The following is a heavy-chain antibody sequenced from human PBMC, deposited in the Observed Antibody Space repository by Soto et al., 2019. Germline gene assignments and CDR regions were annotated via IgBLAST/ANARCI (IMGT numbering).Heavy chain of an antibody. V-gene: IGHV1-69*12. Sequence: QVQLVQSGAEVKKPGSSVKVSCKASGGTFSSYAISWVRQAPGQGLEWMGGIIPIFGTANYAQKFQGRVTITADESTSTAYMELSSLRSADTAVYYCARDGEAVPAAGMDVWGQGTTVTVS. CDR3: ARDGEAVPAAGMDV. J-gene: IGHJ6*02. CDR1: GGTFSSYA. D-gene: IGHD2-2*01. CDR2: IIPIFGTA.